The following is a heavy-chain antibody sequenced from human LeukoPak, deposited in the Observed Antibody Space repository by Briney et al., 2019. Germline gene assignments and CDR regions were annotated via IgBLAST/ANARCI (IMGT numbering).Heavy chain of an antibody. CDR1: GYTFSSYA. D-gene: IGHD3-3*01. Sequence: GASVTVSCKASGYTFSSYAMNWVRQAPGQGLEWMGRINTNTGNPTYAQGFTGRFVFSLDTSVSTAYLQISSLKAEDTAVYYCARVLRGTPADYWGQGTLVTVSS. CDR2: INTNTGNP. CDR3: ARVLRGTPADY. J-gene: IGHJ4*02. V-gene: IGHV7-4-1*02.